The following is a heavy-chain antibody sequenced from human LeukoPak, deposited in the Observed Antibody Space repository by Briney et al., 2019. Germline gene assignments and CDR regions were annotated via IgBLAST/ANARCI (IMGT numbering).Heavy chain of an antibody. CDR2: ISATSRYI. J-gene: IGHJ4*02. Sequence: GGSLRLSCEASGSTFNKQSVNWVRQAPGKGLEWVSSISATSRYIYYADSVKGRFTISRDNARNSMYLQMNSLRAEDTAVYYCATAPAHYYDTRSSRYIADFYFNFWGQGTLVTVSS. V-gene: IGHV3-21*01. D-gene: IGHD3-22*01. CDR1: GSTFNKQS. CDR3: ATAPAHYYDTRSSRYIADFYFNF.